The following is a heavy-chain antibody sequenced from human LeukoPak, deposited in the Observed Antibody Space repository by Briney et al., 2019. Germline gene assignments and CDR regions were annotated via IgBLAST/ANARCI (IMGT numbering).Heavy chain of an antibody. J-gene: IGHJ5*02. CDR3: ARESTTRWIDP. D-gene: IGHD4-17*01. CDR1: GGSVSSDNFY. CDR2: IYYSGST. V-gene: IGHV4-61*01. Sequence: PSETLSLTCTVSGGSVSSDNFYWSWIRQPPGKGLEWIGYIYYSGSTYYNPSLKSRVTISMDTSKSQFSLKLSSVTAADTAVYYCARESTTRWIDPWGQGTLVTVS.